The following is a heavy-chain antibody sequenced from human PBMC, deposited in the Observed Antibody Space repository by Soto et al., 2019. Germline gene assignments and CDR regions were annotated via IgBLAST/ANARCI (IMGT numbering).Heavy chain of an antibody. V-gene: IGHV3-21*01. Sequence: GGSLRLSCAAYGFTFSSYNVNWVRQAPGKGLEWVSSIGSSSTYTYYADSLKGRLIISRDNAKNSVYLQINSLRAEDTAVYYCARDQVGMDVWGQGTPVTVSS. CDR3: ARDQVGMDV. J-gene: IGHJ6*02. CDR2: IGSSSTYT. CDR1: GFTFSSYN.